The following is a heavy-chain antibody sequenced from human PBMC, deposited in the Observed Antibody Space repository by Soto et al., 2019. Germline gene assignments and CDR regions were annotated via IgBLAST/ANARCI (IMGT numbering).Heavy chain of an antibody. J-gene: IGHJ4*02. D-gene: IGHD6-13*01. CDR3: ERGVRYSTIDY. V-gene: IGHV4-34*01. CDR1: GGSFSGYY. CDR2: INHSGST. Sequence: SETLSLTCAVYGGSFSGYYWSWIRQPPGKGLEWIGEINHSGSTNYNPSLKSRVTISVDTSKNQFSLKLSSVTAADTAVYYCERGVRYSTIDYSGQGPLVTVSS.